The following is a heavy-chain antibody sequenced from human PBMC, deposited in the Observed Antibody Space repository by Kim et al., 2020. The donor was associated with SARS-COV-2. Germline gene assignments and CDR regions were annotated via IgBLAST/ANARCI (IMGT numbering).Heavy chain of an antibody. D-gene: IGHD1-7*01. V-gene: IGHV1-3*04. CDR2: INTDDGNT. J-gene: IGHJ1*01. CDR1: GYTFTTYA. CDR3: ARDAVAGTPPYFHY. Sequence: ASVKVSCKASGYTFTTYAMHWVRQAPGQRLEWMGWINTDDGNTKYSQKFQDRVTITRDTSASTVYLELSLRSEDTAVYYCARDAVAGTPPYFHYWGQGSL.